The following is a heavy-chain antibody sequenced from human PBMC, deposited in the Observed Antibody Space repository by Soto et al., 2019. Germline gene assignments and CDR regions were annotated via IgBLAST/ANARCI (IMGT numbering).Heavy chain of an antibody. D-gene: IGHD3-22*01. J-gene: IGHJ4*02. Sequence: GGSLRLSCAASEFTFSNYAMSWVRQAPGKGLEWVSAISYGGGTTYCADSVKGRFTISRDNSKNTLYLQMNSLRAEDTAVYYCAKNPRYYYDSTGYHFDYWGQGTLDTVSS. V-gene: IGHV3-23*01. CDR1: EFTFSNYA. CDR2: ISYGGGTT. CDR3: AKNPRYYYDSTGYHFDY.